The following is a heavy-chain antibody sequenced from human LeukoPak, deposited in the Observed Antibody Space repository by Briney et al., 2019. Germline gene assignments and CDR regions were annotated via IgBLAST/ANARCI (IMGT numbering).Heavy chain of an antibody. J-gene: IGHJ4*02. V-gene: IGHV4-38-2*01. CDR1: DYSISSGYY. D-gene: IGHD3-10*01. CDR3: GRLRGSGSCFDY. Sequence: PSETLSLTCAVSDYSISSGYYWGWIRQPPGKGLEWIGSIYHSGSAQYSPSLKSRVTISVDTSKNQFSLKLSSVTAADTAVYYCGRLRGSGSCFDYWGQGTLVTVSS. CDR2: IYHSGSA.